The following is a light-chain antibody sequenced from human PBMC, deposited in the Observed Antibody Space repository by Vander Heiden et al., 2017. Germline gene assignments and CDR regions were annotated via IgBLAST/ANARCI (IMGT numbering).Light chain of an antibody. CDR2: DVS. J-gene: IGLJ2*01. V-gene: IGLV2-11*01. CDR1: SSAVGGYNY. Sequence: QSALTQPRSVSGSPGQSVTISCTGTSSAVGGYNYVSWYQQHPGKAPKLMIYDVSKRPSGVPDRFSGSKSGNTASLTISGLQAEDEADYYCCSYAGSPHVVFGGGTKLTVL. CDR3: CSYAGSPHVV.